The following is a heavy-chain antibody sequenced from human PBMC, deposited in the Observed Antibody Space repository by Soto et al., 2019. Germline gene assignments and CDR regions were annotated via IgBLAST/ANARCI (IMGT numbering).Heavy chain of an antibody. Sequence: PGGSLRLSCAASGFTFSSYAMSWVRQAPGKGLEWVSAISGSGGSTYYADSVKGRFTISRDNSKNTLYLQMNSLRAEDTAVYYCATTLHIHIAAAGPFDYWGQGTLVTVSS. CDR1: GFTFSSYA. CDR3: ATTLHIHIAAAGPFDY. J-gene: IGHJ4*02. V-gene: IGHV3-23*01. CDR2: ISGSGGST. D-gene: IGHD6-13*01.